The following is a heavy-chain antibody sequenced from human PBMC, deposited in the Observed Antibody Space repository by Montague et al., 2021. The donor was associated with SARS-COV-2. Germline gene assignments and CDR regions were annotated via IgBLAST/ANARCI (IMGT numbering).Heavy chain of an antibody. Sequence: SLRLSCAASGFTFNNYAMHWVRQAPGKGLEWVAVISYDGSSKYYADSVKGRFTISRDNSKNTLYLQMHSLRPEDTAVYYCARGGQLRLPGDYYYYNYGMDLWGQGTTVTVS. J-gene: IGHJ6*02. V-gene: IGHV3-30*04. CDR2: ISYDGSSK. D-gene: IGHD4-17*01. CDR1: GFTFNNYA. CDR3: ARGGQLRLPGDYYYYNYGMDL.